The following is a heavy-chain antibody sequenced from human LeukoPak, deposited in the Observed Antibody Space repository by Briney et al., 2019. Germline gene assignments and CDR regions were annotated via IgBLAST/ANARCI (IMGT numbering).Heavy chain of an antibody. J-gene: IGHJ6*03. V-gene: IGHV3-7*01. Sequence: GGSLRLSCAASGFTFNSYWMSWVRQAPGKGLEWVANIKQDGSEKYYVDSVKGRFTISRDNAKNSLYLQMNSLRAEDTAVYYCARANLRYFDWFPHYYYYYYMDVWGKGTTVTISS. D-gene: IGHD3-9*01. CDR2: IKQDGSEK. CDR3: ARANLRYFDWFPHYYYYYYMDV. CDR1: GFTFNSYW.